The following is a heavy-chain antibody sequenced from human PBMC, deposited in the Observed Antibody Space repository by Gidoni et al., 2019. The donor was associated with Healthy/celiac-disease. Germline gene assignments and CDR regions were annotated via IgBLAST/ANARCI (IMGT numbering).Heavy chain of an antibody. CDR3: AREVITIFGVGNYYYMDV. Sequence: SLIRQPAGKGLEWIGRLYTSESTNYNPSLKSRVTMSIDTSKNQFSLKLRSVTAADTAKYYCAREVITIFGVGNYYYMDVWGEGPTVTVSS. V-gene: IGHV4-4*07. J-gene: IGHJ6*03. D-gene: IGHD3-3*01. CDR2: LYTSEST.